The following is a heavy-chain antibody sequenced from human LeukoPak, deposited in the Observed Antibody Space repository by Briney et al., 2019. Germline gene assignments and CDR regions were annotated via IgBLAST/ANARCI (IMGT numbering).Heavy chain of an antibody. Sequence: GGSLRLSCAASGFTFSSYGMHWVRQAPGKGLEWVAVISYDGSNKYYADSVKGRFTISRDNSKNTLYLQMNSLRAEDTAVYYCARDGKAARNAFDIWGQGTMVTVSS. CDR2: ISYDGSNK. V-gene: IGHV3-30*03. CDR3: ARDGKAARNAFDI. CDR1: GFTFSSYG. D-gene: IGHD6-6*01. J-gene: IGHJ3*02.